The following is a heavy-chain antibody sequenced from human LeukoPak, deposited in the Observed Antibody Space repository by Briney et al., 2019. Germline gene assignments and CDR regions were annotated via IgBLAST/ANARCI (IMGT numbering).Heavy chain of an antibody. CDR1: GFTFSSYA. CDR2: ISGSGGNT. Sequence: GGSLRLSCAASGFTFSSYAMSWVRQAPGKGLEWVSAISGSGGNTYYADSVEGRFTISRDNSKNTLYLHMNSLRAEDTAVYYCAKDQSYSSGGYYWGQGTLVTVSS. J-gene: IGHJ4*02. CDR3: AKDQSYSSGGYY. D-gene: IGHD6-19*01. V-gene: IGHV3-23*01.